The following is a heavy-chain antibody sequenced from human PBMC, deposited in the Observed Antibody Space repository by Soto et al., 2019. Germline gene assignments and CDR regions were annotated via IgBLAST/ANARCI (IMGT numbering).Heavy chain of an antibody. D-gene: IGHD3-9*01. Sequence: QLQLQESGPGLVKPSETLSLTCTVSGGSISSSSYYWGWIRQPPGKGLEWIGSIYYSGSTYYNPSLKSRVTTSVDTSKNQFSLKLSSVTAADTAVYYCARRLRITIFSGFGRGGMDVWGQGTTVTVSS. J-gene: IGHJ6*02. CDR3: ARRLRITIFSGFGRGGMDV. CDR1: GGSISSSSYY. V-gene: IGHV4-39*01. CDR2: IYYSGST.